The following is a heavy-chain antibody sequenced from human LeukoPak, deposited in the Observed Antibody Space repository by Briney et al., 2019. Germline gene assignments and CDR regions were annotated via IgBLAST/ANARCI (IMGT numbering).Heavy chain of an antibody. CDR1: GFTLSGYG. CDR2: ISYDGSNQ. V-gene: IGHV3-30*18. CDR3: AKDRSPLWFGDHIGGKGWFDP. D-gene: IGHD3-10*01. J-gene: IGHJ5*02. Sequence: GGSLRLSCAASGFTLSGYGMHWVRQAPGKGLEWVAVISYDGSNQYYADSVKGRFTISRDNSKNTLYLQMNSLRAEDTAVYYCAKDRSPLWFGDHIGGKGWFDPWGQGTLVTVSS.